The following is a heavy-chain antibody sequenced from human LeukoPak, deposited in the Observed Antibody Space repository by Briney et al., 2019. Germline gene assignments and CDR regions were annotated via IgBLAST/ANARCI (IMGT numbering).Heavy chain of an antibody. CDR1: GYTFSHFG. J-gene: IGHJ4*02. V-gene: IGHV1-18*01. D-gene: IGHD2-2*01. Sequence: ASVTVSFKTSGYTFSHFGISWVRQAPGQGLEWMGWLSGNNDNPHYGQKFQGRFTVTTDSSTSTAYMELRNLRSDDTAVYYCARDGTSTDDYWGQGTLVTVSS. CDR3: ARDGTSTDDY. CDR2: LSGNNDNP.